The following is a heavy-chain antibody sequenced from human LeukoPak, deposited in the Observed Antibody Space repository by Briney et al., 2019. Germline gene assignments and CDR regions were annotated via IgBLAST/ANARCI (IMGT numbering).Heavy chain of an antibody. D-gene: IGHD6-19*01. Sequence: SETLSLTCTVSGGSIGSDYWTWIRQPPEKGLEYIGYIYYTGGTNYNPSLKSRVTISVDTSKNQFSLKLSSVTAADTAVYFCAKYGNSGWVIDNWGQGTLVTVSS. CDR3: AKYGNSGWVIDN. J-gene: IGHJ4*02. V-gene: IGHV4-59*08. CDR1: GGSIGSDY. CDR2: IYYTGGT.